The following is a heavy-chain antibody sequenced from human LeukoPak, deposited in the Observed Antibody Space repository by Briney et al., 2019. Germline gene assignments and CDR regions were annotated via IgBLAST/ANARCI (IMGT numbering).Heavy chain of an antibody. CDR3: AREEILTLDY. CDR2: IRSSGSTI. J-gene: IGHJ4*02. Sequence: GGSLRLSCAASGFTFSSYEMNWVRQAPGKGLEWVSYIRSSGSTIYYADSVKGRFTISRDNAKNSLYLQMNSLRAEDTAVYYCAREEILTLDYWGQGTLVTVTS. V-gene: IGHV3-48*03. CDR1: GFTFSSYE. D-gene: IGHD3-9*01.